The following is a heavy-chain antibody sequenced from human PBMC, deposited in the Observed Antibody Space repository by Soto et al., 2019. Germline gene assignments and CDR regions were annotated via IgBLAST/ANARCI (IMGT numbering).Heavy chain of an antibody. CDR2: IYYSGST. CDR1: GGSISSYY. V-gene: IGHV4-59*01. D-gene: IGHD1-7*01. J-gene: IGHJ6*02. Sequence: QVQLQESGPGLVKPSETLSLTCTVSGGSISSYYWSWIRQPPGKGLEWIGYIYYSGSTNYNPSLKSRVTISVDTSKNQFSLKLSSVTAADTAVYYCAREGLTGTIGLYYYSGMDVWGQGTTVTVSS. CDR3: AREGLTGTIGLYYYSGMDV.